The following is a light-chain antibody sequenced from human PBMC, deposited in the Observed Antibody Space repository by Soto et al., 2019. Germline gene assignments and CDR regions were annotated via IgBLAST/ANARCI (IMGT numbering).Light chain of an antibody. V-gene: IGKV3-11*01. J-gene: IGKJ5*01. CDR2: GAS. Sequence: EIVLTQSPGTLSLSPGERATLSCRASQSVSNNYLAWYQQKPCQAPRLLIYGASNRATGIPARFSGSGSGTDFTLTISSLEPEDVAVYYCQQRSNWSTGTFGQGTRLEIK. CDR3: QQRSNWSTGT. CDR1: QSVSNNY.